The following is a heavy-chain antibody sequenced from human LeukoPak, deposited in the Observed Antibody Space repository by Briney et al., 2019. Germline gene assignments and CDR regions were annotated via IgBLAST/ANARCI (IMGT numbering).Heavy chain of an antibody. Sequence: SETLSLTCTVSGGSINGHYWTWIRQPPGKGLEWIGQIHYSGRADHNPSLKRRVTISVDTSKNQISWNLNPVTAADTAVYYCARFGVDYDMDVWGQGTTVAVSS. CDR3: ARFGVDYDMDV. D-gene: IGHD3-16*01. CDR1: GGSINGHY. J-gene: IGHJ6*02. CDR2: IHYSGRA. V-gene: IGHV4-59*11.